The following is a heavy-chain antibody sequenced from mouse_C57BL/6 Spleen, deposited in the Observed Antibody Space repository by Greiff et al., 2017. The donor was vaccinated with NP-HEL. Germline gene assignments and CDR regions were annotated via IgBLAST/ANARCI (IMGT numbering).Heavy chain of an antibody. Sequence: VQLQQSGPELVKPGASVKISCKASGYAFSSSWMNWVKQRPGKGLEWIGRIYPGDGDTNYNGKFKGKATLTADKSSSTAYMQLSSLPSEDSAVYFCASQRGLREYFDYWGQGTTLTVSS. CDR2: IYPGDGDT. D-gene: IGHD2-4*01. V-gene: IGHV1-82*01. CDR3: ASQRGLREYFDY. CDR1: GYAFSSSW. J-gene: IGHJ2*01.